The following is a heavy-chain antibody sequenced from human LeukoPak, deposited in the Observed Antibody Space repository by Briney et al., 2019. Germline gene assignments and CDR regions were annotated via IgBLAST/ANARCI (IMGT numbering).Heavy chain of an antibody. J-gene: IGHJ4*02. D-gene: IGHD3-10*01. CDR3: ARLEGSGSYTFDY. V-gene: IGHV3-21*01. CDR2: ISSSSSYI. Sequence: GGSLGLSCAASGFTFSSYSMNWVRQAPGKGLEWASSISSSSSYIYYADSVKGRFTISRDNAKNSLYLQMNSLRAEDTAVYYCARLEGSGSYTFDYWGQGTLVTVSS. CDR1: GFTFSSYS.